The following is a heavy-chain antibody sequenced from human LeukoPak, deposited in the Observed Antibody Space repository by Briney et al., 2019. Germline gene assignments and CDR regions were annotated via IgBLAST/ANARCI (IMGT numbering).Heavy chain of an antibody. Sequence: GSLRLSCAASGFTFSHAWMTWVRQAPGKGLEWIGEVFHSGSTNFNPSLKSRVTISVDTSKNQFSLKLSSVTAADTAVYYCARGDYGSGSYYYDYWGQGTLVTVS. V-gene: IGHV4-34*12. D-gene: IGHD3-10*01. CDR3: ARGDYGSGSYYYDY. CDR1: GFTFSHAW. J-gene: IGHJ4*02. CDR2: VFHSGST.